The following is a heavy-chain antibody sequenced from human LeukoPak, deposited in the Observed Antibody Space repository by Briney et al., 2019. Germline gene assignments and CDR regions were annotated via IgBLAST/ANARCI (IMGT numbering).Heavy chain of an antibody. J-gene: IGHJ4*02. Sequence: GGSLRLSCAASGFTFSSYGTHWVRQAPGKGLEWVAVIWYDGSNKYYADSVKGRFTISRDNSKNTLYLQMNSLRAEDTAVYYCAREDGSGAFDYWGQGTLVTVSS. CDR2: IWYDGSNK. V-gene: IGHV3-33*01. CDR1: GFTFSSYG. D-gene: IGHD7-27*01. CDR3: AREDGSGAFDY.